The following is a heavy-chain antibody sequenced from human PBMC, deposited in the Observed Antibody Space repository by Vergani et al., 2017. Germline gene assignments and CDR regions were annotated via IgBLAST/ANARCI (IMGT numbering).Heavy chain of an antibody. CDR3: AGNVYCSSTSCSHYYYYYYMDV. CDR1: GGSISSYY. J-gene: IGHJ6*03. CDR2: IYYSGST. D-gene: IGHD2-2*01. Sequence: QVQLQESGPGLVKPSETLSLTCTVSGGSISSYYWSWIRQPPGKGLEWIGYIYYSGSTNYNPSLKSRVTISVDTSKNQFSLKLSSVTAADTAVYYCAGNVYCSSTSCSHYYYYYYMDVWGKGTTVTVSS. V-gene: IGHV4-59*01.